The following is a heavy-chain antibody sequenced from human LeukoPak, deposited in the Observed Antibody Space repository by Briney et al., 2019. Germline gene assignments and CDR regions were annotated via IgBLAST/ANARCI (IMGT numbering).Heavy chain of an antibody. Sequence: KASGTLSLTCAVCGVSICSSNWWSWVRQPPGKGLEWIGEIYHSGSTNYNPSLKSRVTMSVDKSKNQFSLKLSSVTAADTAVYYCASQSHYYGLADYWGQGTLVTVSS. J-gene: IGHJ4*02. V-gene: IGHV4-4*02. D-gene: IGHD3-10*01. CDR3: ASQSHYYGLADY. CDR2: IYHSGST. CDR1: GVSICSSNW.